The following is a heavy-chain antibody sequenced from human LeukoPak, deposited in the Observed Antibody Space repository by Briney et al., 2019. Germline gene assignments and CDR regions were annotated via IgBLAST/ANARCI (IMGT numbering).Heavy chain of an antibody. CDR2: IIPIFGTA. Sequence: SSVKVSCKASGGTFSSYAISWVRQAPGHGLEWMGGIIPIFGTANYAQKFQGRVTITADESTSTAYMELSSLRSEDTAVYYCARALLWFGEFDYWGQGTLVTVSS. J-gene: IGHJ4*02. V-gene: IGHV1-69*01. CDR1: GGTFSSYA. CDR3: ARALLWFGEFDY. D-gene: IGHD3-10*01.